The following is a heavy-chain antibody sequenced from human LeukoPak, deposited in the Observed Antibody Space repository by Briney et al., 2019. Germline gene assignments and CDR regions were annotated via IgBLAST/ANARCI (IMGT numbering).Heavy chain of an antibody. Sequence: QAGGSLRLSCAASGFTVSSNYMSWVRQAPGKGLEWVSVIYSGGSTYYADSVKGRFTISRDNSKNTLYLQMNSLRAEDTAVYYCARGILSPGGWFDPWGQGTLVTVSS. J-gene: IGHJ5*02. V-gene: IGHV3-66*01. CDR1: GFTVSSNY. CDR3: ARGILSPGGWFDP. CDR2: IYSGGST. D-gene: IGHD3-16*01.